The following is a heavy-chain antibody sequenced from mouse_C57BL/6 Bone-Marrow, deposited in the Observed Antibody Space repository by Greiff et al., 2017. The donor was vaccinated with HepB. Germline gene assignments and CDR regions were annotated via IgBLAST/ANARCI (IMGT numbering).Heavy chain of an antibody. CDR1: GFTFSSYA. Sequence: EVQLVEPGGGLVKPGGSLKLSCAASGFTFSSYAMSWVRQTPEKRLEWVATISDGGSYTYYPDNVKGRFTISRDNAKNNLYLQMSHLKSEDTAMYYCAREGLYWYFDVWGTGTTVTVSS. CDR2: ISDGGSYT. J-gene: IGHJ1*03. V-gene: IGHV5-4*01. CDR3: AREGLYWYFDV.